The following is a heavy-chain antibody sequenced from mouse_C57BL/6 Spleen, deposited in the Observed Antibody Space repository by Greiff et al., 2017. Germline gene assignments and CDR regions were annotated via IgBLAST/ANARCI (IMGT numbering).Heavy chain of an antibody. J-gene: IGHJ2*01. CDR1: GFTFSDYG. V-gene: IGHV5-17*01. Sequence: DVMLVESGGGLVKPGGSLKLSCAASGFTFSDYGMHWVRQAPEKGLEWVAYISSGSSTIYYADTVKGRFTISRDNAKNTLFLQMTSLRSEDTAMYYCARSSNSYFDYWGQGTTLTVSS. CDR3: ARSSNSYFDY. D-gene: IGHD2-5*01. CDR2: ISSGSSTI.